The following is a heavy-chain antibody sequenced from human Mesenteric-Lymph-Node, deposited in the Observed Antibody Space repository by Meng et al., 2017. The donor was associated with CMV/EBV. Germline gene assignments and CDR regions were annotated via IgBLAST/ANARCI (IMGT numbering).Heavy chain of an antibody. CDR2: IIPILGIA. CDR3: AGGTAAAGSRWFDP. D-gene: IGHD6-13*01. V-gene: IGHV1-69*02. CDR1: GGTFSSYT. Sequence: QVQLVQSGAEVKKPGSSVKLSCKASGGTFSSYTISWVRQAPGQGLEWMGRIIPILGIANYAQKFQGRVTITADKSTSTAYMELSSLRSEDTAVYYCAGGTAAAGSRWFDPWGQGTLVTVSS. J-gene: IGHJ5*02.